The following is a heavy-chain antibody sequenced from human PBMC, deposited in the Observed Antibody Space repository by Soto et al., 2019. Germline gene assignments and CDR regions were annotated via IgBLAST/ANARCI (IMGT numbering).Heavy chain of an antibody. D-gene: IGHD1-26*01. J-gene: IGHJ4*02. CDR1: GGSISSYY. CDR2: IYYSGST. Sequence: SETLSLTCTVSGGSISSYYWSWIRQPPGKGLEWIGYIYYSGSTNYNPSLKSRVTISVDASKNQFSLKLSSVTAADTAVYYCARESGSYYESSFDYWGQGTLVTVSS. CDR3: ARESGSYYESSFDY. V-gene: IGHV4-59*01.